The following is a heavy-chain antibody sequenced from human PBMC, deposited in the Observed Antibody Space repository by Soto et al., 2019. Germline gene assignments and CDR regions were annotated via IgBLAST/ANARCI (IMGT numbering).Heavy chain of an antibody. CDR2: ISWNSGSI. J-gene: IGHJ6*03. D-gene: IGHD1-7*01. V-gene: IGHV3-9*01. CDR1: GFTFDDYA. CDR3: AKAGTMWSPYYYYYMDV. Sequence: EVQLVESGGGLVQPGRSLRLSCAASGFTFDDYAMHWVRQAPGKGLEWVSGISWNSGSIGYADSVKGRFTISRDNAKNSLYLQMNSLRAEDTALYYCAKAGTMWSPYYYYYMDVWGKGTTVTVSS.